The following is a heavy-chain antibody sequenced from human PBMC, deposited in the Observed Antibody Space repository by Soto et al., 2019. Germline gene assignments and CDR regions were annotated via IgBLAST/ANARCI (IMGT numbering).Heavy chain of an antibody. CDR2: IIPILGIA. CDR1: GGTFSSYT. Sequence: QVQLVQSGAEVKKPGSSVKVSCKASGGTFSSYTISWVRQAPGQGLEWMGRIIPILGIANYAQKFQGRVTITADKSTSTAYKELSSLRSEDTAVYYCAREQYRGDPMIWGQGTLVTVSS. D-gene: IGHD2-21*02. V-gene: IGHV1-69*08. CDR3: AREQYRGDPMI. J-gene: IGHJ4*02.